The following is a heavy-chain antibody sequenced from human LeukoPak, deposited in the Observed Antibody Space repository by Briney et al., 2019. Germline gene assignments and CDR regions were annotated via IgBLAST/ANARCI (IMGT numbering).Heavy chain of an antibody. V-gene: IGHV3-49*04. CDR2: LYGGTI. CDR3: ARGLRAVGTTLDY. J-gene: IGHJ4*02. CDR1: GFTFGDYS. Sequence: PGGSLRLSRTASGFTFGDYSVNWVRQAPGKGLEWVALLYGGTIEYGASVKGRFSISRDDSKTIAYLQMNNLKTEDTGVYYCARGLRAVGTTLDYWGQGTLVTVSS. D-gene: IGHD1-7*01.